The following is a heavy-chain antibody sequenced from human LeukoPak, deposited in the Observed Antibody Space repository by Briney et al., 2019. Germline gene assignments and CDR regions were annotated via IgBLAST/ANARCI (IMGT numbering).Heavy chain of an antibody. CDR3: ASLDYGDYSRDY. V-gene: IGHV4-61*02. CDR1: GGSISSGSYY. Sequence: SQTLSLTCTVSGGSISSGSYYWRWIRQPAGKGLEWIGRIYTSRSTNYNPSLKSRLTISVDTSKNQFSLKLSSVTAADTAVYYCASLDYGDYSRDYWGQGTLVTVSS. CDR2: IYTSRST. J-gene: IGHJ4*02. D-gene: IGHD4-17*01.